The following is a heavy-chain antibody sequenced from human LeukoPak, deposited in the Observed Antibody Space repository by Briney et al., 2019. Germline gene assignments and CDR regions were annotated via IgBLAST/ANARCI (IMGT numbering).Heavy chain of an antibody. CDR3: ARDLEAANSYYFDY. D-gene: IGHD6-13*01. V-gene: IGHV3-66*01. Sequence: GGSLRLSCAASGFTVSSSYMSWVRQAPGKGLEWVSIISSAGTTYYADSVKGRFTISRDNSKNTVYLQVNSLRDEDTAVYYCARDLEAANSYYFDYWGQGTMVTVSS. CDR2: ISSAGTT. CDR1: GFTVSSSY. J-gene: IGHJ4*02.